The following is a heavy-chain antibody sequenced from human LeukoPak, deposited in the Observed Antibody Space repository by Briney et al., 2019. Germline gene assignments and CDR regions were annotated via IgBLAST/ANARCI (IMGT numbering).Heavy chain of an antibody. Sequence: PRGSLRLSCAASGFTVSSNYMSWVRQAPGKGLEWVSVSYSGGSTYYADSVKGRFTISRDNSKNTLYLQMNSLRAEDTAVYYCARDPAPPFSGSYSDYWGQGTLVTVSS. J-gene: IGHJ4*02. V-gene: IGHV3-66*01. CDR2: SYSGGST. CDR3: ARDPAPPFSGSYSDY. CDR1: GFTVSSNY. D-gene: IGHD1-26*01.